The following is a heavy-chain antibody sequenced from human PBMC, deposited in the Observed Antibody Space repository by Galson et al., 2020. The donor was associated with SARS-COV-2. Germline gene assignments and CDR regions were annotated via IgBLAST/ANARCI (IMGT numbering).Heavy chain of an antibody. Sequence: SGPTLVKPTQTLTLTCTFSGFSLSTSGMCVSWIRQPPGKALEWLARIDWDDDKYYSTSLKTRLTISKDTSKNQVVLTMTNMDPVDTATYYCARISHGDLLNYWYFDLWGRGTLVTVSS. V-gene: IGHV2-70*11. CDR3: ARISHGDLLNYWYFDL. J-gene: IGHJ2*01. CDR1: GFSLSTSGMC. CDR2: IDWDDDK. D-gene: IGHD4-17*01.